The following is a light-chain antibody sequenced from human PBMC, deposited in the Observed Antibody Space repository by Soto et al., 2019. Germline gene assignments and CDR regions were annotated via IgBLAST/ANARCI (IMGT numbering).Light chain of an antibody. CDR3: CSYAGSSTYV. J-gene: IGLJ1*01. CDR1: SSDVGSYNL. CDR2: EGG. Sequence: QSALTQPASVSGSPEQSITISCTGTSSDVGSYNLVSWYQQHPGKAPKLMIYEGGKRPSGVSDRFSGSKSGNTASLTISGLQAEDDADYYCCSYAGSSTYVFGTGTKLNVL. V-gene: IGLV2-23*01.